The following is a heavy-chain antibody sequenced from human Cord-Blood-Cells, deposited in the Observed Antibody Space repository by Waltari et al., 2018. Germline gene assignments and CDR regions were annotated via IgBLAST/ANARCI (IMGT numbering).Heavy chain of an antibody. CDR1: GYTFTSYG. D-gene: IGHD3-9*01. CDR3: ARDKLRYFDWSTNWFDP. CDR2: ISAYNGNP. J-gene: IGHJ5*02. Sequence: QVQLVQSGAEVKKPGASVKVSCKASGYTFTSYGISWVRQAPGQGLEWMGWISAYNGNPNYAQKLQGRVTMTTDTSTSTAYMELRSLRSDDTAVYYCARDKLRYFDWSTNWFDPWGQGTLVTVSS. V-gene: IGHV1-18*01.